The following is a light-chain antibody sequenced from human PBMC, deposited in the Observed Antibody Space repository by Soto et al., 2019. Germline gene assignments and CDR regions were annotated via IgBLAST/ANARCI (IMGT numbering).Light chain of an antibody. CDR3: QQYYSTPLT. CDR2: AAS. Sequence: EIVLTQSPGTLSLSPGERATLSCRASQSVSSSYLVWHQQKSGQAPRLLIYAASRRATGIPDRFSGSGSGTDFTLTISSLQAEDVAVYYCQQYYSTPLTFGGGTKV. V-gene: IGKV3-20*01. CDR1: QSVSSSY. J-gene: IGKJ4*01.